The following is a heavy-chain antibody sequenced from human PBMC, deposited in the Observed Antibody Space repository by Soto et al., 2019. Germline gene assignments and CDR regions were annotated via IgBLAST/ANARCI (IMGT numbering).Heavy chain of an antibody. CDR2: IYYSGST. CDR3: ARERTDDFWSGYYDYGMDV. Sequence: PSETLSLTCTVSGGSISSGDYYWSWIRQPPGKGLEWIGYIYYSGSTYYNPSLKSRVTISVDTSKNQFSLKLSSVTAADTAVYYCARERTDDFWSGYYDYGMDVWGQGTTITVSS. CDR1: GGSISSGDYY. D-gene: IGHD3-3*01. V-gene: IGHV4-30-4*01. J-gene: IGHJ6*02.